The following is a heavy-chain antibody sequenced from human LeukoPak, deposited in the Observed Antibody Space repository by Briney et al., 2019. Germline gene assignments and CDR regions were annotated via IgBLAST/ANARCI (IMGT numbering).Heavy chain of an antibody. CDR3: ARDWPPGGNWFDP. J-gene: IGHJ5*02. D-gene: IGHD1-26*01. V-gene: IGHV4-31*03. Sequence: PSETLSLTCTVSGGSISSGNYYWSWIRQHPGKGLEWIGYIHHSGSTYYNPSLKSRVIISVDTSKNQFSLKLSSVTAADTAVYYCARDWPPGGNWFDPWGQGTLVTVS. CDR2: IHHSGST. CDR1: GGSISSGNYY.